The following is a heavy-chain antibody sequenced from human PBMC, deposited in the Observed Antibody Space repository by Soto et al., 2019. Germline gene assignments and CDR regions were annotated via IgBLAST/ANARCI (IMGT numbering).Heavy chain of an antibody. D-gene: IGHD3-10*01. CDR3: TMGGSWFEPDY. CDR2: IKSKTDGGTT. V-gene: IGHV3-15*01. Sequence: PGGSLGLSCAASGVTFSNAWMSWFRQAPGKGLEWVGRIKSKTDGGTTDYAAPVKGRFTISRDDSKNTLYLQMNSLKTEDTAVYYCTMGGSWFEPDYWGQGTLVSVSS. J-gene: IGHJ4*02. CDR1: GVTFSNAW.